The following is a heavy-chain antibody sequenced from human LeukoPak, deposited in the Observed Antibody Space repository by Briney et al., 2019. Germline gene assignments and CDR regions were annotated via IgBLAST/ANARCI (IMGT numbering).Heavy chain of an antibody. V-gene: IGHV4-59*08. J-gene: IGHJ4*02. CDR1: GGSISSYY. CDR3: ARGSRDGYNQYFDY. D-gene: IGHD5-24*01. CDR2: IYYSGNT. Sequence: PSETLSLTCTVSGGSISSYYWSWIRQPPGKRLEWIGYIYYSGNTNNNPSLKSRVTISIDTSKNQFSLRLSSVTAADTAVYFCARGSRDGYNQYFDYWGQGTLVTVSS.